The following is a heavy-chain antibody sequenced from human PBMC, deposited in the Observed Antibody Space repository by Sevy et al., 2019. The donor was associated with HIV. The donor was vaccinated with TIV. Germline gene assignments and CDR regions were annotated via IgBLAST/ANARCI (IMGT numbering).Heavy chain of an antibody. D-gene: IGHD3-3*01. Sequence: VKVSCKASGYTFSDSGYYVHWVRQAPGQGLEWMGWINPKSGATNYAQKFQGRVTMTRDTSVSTASMELNRLTSDDTAVYYCARESYDFWTGPVDYDYGMDVWGQGTTVTVSS. V-gene: IGHV1-2*02. J-gene: IGHJ6*02. CDR1: GYTFSDSGYY. CDR3: ARESYDFWTGPVDYDYGMDV. CDR2: INPKSGAT.